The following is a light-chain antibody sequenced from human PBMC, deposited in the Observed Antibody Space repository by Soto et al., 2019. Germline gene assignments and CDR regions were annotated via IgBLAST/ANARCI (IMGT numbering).Light chain of an antibody. CDR3: QQYAGSPWT. CDR1: QSVSSNY. Sequence: EIVLTQSPGTLYLSPGERATLSCRASQSVSSNYLAWYQQKRGQAPRLLIYAASARATGIPDRFSGSGSGTDFTLTISRLEPEDFAVYYCQQYAGSPWTFGRGTKVEIK. J-gene: IGKJ1*01. V-gene: IGKV3-20*01. CDR2: AAS.